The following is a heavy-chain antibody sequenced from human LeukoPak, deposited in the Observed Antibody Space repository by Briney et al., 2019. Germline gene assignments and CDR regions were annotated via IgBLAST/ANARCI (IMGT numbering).Heavy chain of an antibody. CDR2: ISGSASRT. D-gene: IGHD4-17*01. CDR3: AKDREVLDDGDYAFDI. V-gene: IGHV3-23*01. CDR1: GFTFRHFA. Sequence: GGSLRLSCVASGFTFRHFAMTWVRQAPGKGLEWVSDISGSASRTNYADSVKGRFTISRDNSKNTLYLQMNSLRAEDTAVYYCAKDREVLDDGDYAFDIWGQGTMVTVSS. J-gene: IGHJ3*02.